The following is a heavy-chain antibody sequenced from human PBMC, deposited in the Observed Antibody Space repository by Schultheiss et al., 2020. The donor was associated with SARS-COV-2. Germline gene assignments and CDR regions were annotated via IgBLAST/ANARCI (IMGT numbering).Heavy chain of an antibody. CDR2: ITSDGGHI. V-gene: IGHV3-9*01. CDR3: ARAPMVRGVLFNFDY. J-gene: IGHJ4*02. D-gene: IGHD3-10*01. CDR1: GFNFDDSG. Sequence: GGSLRLSCAASGFNFDDSGLHWVRQGPGKGLEWVSGITSDGGHIAYADSVKGRFTISRDNAKRSLYLQMNSLRPDDTALYYCARAPMVRGVLFNFDYWGQGTLVTVSS.